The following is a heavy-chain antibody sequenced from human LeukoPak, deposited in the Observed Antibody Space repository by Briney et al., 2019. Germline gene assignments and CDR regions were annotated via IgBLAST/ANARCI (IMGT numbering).Heavy chain of an antibody. V-gene: IGHV4-34*01. D-gene: IGHD3-10*01. CDR2: INHSGRT. J-gene: IGHJ5*02. CDR3: ASRRITMVRGVIIFRVNWFDP. CDR1: GGSFSGYY. Sequence: SETLSLTCAVYGGSFSGYYWSWIRQPPGRGREWIGEINHSGRTNYNPSLKSRVTISVETSKKQFSLKLSSVTAADTAVYYCASRRITMVRGVIIFRVNWFDPWGQGTLVTVSS.